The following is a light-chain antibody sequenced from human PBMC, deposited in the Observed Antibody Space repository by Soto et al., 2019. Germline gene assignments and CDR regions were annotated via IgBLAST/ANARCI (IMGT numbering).Light chain of an antibody. J-gene: IGKJ1*01. CDR1: QSVSSN. Sequence: IVMTQSPATLSVSPGERATLSCRASQSVSSNLAWYQQNPGQAPRLLIYGASTRATGIPARFSGSGSGTEFTLTISILQSEDFAVYYCQQYNNWPPWTFGQGTKVEIK. CDR2: GAS. CDR3: QQYNNWPPWT. V-gene: IGKV3-15*01.